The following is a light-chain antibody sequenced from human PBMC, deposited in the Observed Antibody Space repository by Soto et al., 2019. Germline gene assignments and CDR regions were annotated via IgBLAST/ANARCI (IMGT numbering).Light chain of an antibody. CDR3: RQCSVWPLT. V-gene: IGKV3D-15*01. CDR2: GAS. Sequence: EIVLTQSPATLSVSPGERAALSCRASQSVSSNLAWYQQKPGQPPRLLIFGASTRATGIPARFSGSGSEAEFTLTISSLQSEDFAVYYCRQCSVWPLTFGGGTKVDIK. J-gene: IGKJ4*01. CDR1: QSVSSN.